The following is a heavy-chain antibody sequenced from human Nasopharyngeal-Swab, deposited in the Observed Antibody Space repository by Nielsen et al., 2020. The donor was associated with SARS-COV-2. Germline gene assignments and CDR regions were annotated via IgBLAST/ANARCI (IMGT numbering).Heavy chain of an antibody. Sequence: GESLKISCAASGFSVSTYWMTWVRQDPGRGLEWIANIKEDGSETHYVDSVKGRFTISRDNAKNSLYLQMNSLRAEDTAVYYCARDRGYSYGYSYYYYGMDVWGQGTTVTVSS. CDR1: GFSVSTYW. V-gene: IGHV3-7*03. J-gene: IGHJ6*02. CDR3: ARDRGYSYGYSYYYYGMDV. D-gene: IGHD5-18*01. CDR2: IKEDGSET.